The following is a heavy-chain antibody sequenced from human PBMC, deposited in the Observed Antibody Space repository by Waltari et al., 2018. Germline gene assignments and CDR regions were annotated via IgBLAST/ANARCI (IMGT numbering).Heavy chain of an antibody. J-gene: IGHJ4*02. CDR3: ARGQGVVGAKS. D-gene: IGHD1-26*01. CDR1: GGTFSSYA. Sequence: QVQLVQSGAEVKKPGSSVKVSCKASGGTFSSYAISWVRQAPGQGLEWMGRIIPSVGTANYAQKVQGRVTITAGKSTSTADMELGSVRSEDTAVCCCARGQGVVGAKSWGQGTLVTVSS. CDR2: IIPSVGTA. V-gene: IGHV1-69*08.